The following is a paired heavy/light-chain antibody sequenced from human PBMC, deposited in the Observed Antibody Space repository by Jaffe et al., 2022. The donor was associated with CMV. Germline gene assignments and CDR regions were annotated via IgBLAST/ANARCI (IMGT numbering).Heavy chain of an antibody. CDR3: ARTSASSTVSSLGGLFPVFYHYYYMDV. V-gene: IGHV2-70*15. J-gene: IGHJ6*03. Sequence: QVTLRESGPALVKPTQTLTLTCTFSGFSLSTNRMCVSWIRQPPGKALEWLARIDWDDNKHYSTFLKTRLTISKDTSKNQVVLTMTNVDPVDTATYYCARTSASSTVSSLGGLFPVFYHYYYMDVWGKGTTVTVSS. CDR2: IDWDDNK. D-gene: IGHD3-16*01. CDR1: GFSLSTNRMC.
Light chain of an antibody. V-gene: IGKV1-39*01. Sequence: DIQMTQSPSSLSASVGDRVTITCRASQSISTYLNWYQQRPGKAPDLLIYAASTLQSGVPSRFSGSGSGTAFTLTINSLQPEDFATYYCQQSYSTPYTFGQGTKLEIK. J-gene: IGKJ2*01. CDR3: QQSYSTPYT. CDR2: AAS. CDR1: QSISTY.